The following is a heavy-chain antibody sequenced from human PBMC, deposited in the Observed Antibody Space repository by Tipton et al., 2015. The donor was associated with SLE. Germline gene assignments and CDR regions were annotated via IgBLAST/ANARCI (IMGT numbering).Heavy chain of an antibody. D-gene: IGHD6-13*01. CDR1: GFTFSSYS. Sequence: SLRLSCAASGFTFSSYSMNWVRQAPGKGLEWVSSISSSSSYIYYADSVKGRFTISRDNAKNSLYLQMNSLRAEDTAVYYCARDYSAAAGPNWFDPWGQGTLVTVSS. CDR2: ISSSSSYI. CDR3: ARDYSAAAGPNWFDP. J-gene: IGHJ5*02. V-gene: IGHV3-21*01.